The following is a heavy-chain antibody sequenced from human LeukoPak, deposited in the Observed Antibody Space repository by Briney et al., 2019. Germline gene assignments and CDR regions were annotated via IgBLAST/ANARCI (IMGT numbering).Heavy chain of an antibody. V-gene: IGHV3-9*03. Sequence: GRSLRLSCVASGFTFDDYAMHWVRQAPGKGLEWVPGISWNSGSIGYGDSVKGRFTISRDNAKNSLYLQMNSLRAEDMALYYCAKDMSYDRSGGMVDWGQGTLVTVSS. CDR2: ISWNSGSI. CDR1: GFTFDDYA. D-gene: IGHD3-22*01. CDR3: AKDMSYDRSGGMVD. J-gene: IGHJ4*02.